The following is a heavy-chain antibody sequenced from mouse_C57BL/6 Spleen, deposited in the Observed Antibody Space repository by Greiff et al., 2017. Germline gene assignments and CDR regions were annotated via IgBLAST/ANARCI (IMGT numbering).Heavy chain of an antibody. CDR2: ISYDGSN. CDR1: GYSITSGYY. Sequence: VQLQQSGPGLVKPSQSLSLTCSVTGYSITSGYYWNWIRQFPGNKLEWMGYISYDGSNNYNPSLKNRISITRDTSKNQFFLKLNSVTTEDTATYYCAIEEGYSRFDYWGQGTTLTVSS. V-gene: IGHV3-6*01. J-gene: IGHJ2*01. D-gene: IGHD2-12*01. CDR3: AIEEGYSRFDY.